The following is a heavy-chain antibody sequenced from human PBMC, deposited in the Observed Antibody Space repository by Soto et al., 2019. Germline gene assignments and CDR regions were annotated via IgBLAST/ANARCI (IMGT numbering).Heavy chain of an antibody. CDR3: ARRPTTTTVTNFDY. CDR1: GYSFTKYW. J-gene: IGHJ4*02. CDR2: ICPDESDT. D-gene: IGHD4-17*01. V-gene: IGHV5-51*01. Sequence: PGESLKISCKGSGYSFTKYWIGWVRQMPGKGLEWMAIICPDESDTRYSPSFQGQVTISADKSISTAYLQWSSLKASDTAMYYCARRPTTTTVTNFDYWGQGTLVTVSS.